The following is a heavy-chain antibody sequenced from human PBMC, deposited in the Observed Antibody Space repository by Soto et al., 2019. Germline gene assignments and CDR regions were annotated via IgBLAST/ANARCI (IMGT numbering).Heavy chain of an antibody. Sequence: QVQLQESGPGLVKPSETLSLTCTVSGGSISTYYWSWVRQPPGKGLEWIGYIYYNGNTNYDPSLKSRVTISLDTSKNQVSLKLSSVTAADTAVYYCAREAGATIGWGAFDIWGQGTMVTVSS. J-gene: IGHJ3*02. D-gene: IGHD1-26*01. V-gene: IGHV4-59*01. CDR2: IYYNGNT. CDR1: GGSISTYY. CDR3: AREAGATIGWGAFDI.